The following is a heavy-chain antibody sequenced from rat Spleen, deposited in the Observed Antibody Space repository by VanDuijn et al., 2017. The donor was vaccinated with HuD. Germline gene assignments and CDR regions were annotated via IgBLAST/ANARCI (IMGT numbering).Heavy chain of an antibody. CDR3: ATAGSRISRFAY. Sequence: EVQLVESGGGLVQPGRSLKLSCVASGFTFNNYWMTWIRQAPGKGLEWVASITNTGGSTYYRDSVKGRFTISRDNARGTLYLQMDSLGSEDTATYYCATAGSRISRFAYWGQGTLVTVSS. J-gene: IGHJ3*01. CDR2: ITNTGGST. V-gene: IGHV5-31*01. D-gene: IGHD2-7*01. CDR1: GFTFNNYW.